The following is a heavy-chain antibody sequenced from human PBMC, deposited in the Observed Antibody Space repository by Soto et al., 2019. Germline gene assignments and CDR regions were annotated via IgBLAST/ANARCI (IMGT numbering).Heavy chain of an antibody. CDR3: AAELGFGKLSVV. J-gene: IGHJ6*02. CDR2: IIPLFGTT. Sequence: QVQVVQSGVEVRRPGSSVKVSCKASGDTFRNCVISWVRQAPGQGLEWMGGIIPLFGTTDFAQRFQGRLTIPTDESTTTAYMELSRLRSEDTATDDCAAELGFGKLSVVWGQGTTVLVSS. D-gene: IGHD7-27*01. CDR1: GDTFRNCV. V-gene: IGHV1-69*01.